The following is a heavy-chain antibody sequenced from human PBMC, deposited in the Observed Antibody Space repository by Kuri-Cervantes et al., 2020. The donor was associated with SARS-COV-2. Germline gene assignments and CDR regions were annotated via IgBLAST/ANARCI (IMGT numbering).Heavy chain of an antibody. D-gene: IGHD6-13*01. CDR2: MNPNSGNT. CDR1: GGTFSSYT. J-gene: IGHJ3*02. V-gene: IGHV1-8*02. CDR3: ARRVSSSWTGAFDI. Sequence: SATLSCKASGGTFSSYTINWVRQATGQGLEWMGWMNPNSGNTGYAQKFQGRVTMTRNTSISTAYMELSSLRSEDTAVYYCARRVSSSWTGAFDIWGQGKRVTVSS.